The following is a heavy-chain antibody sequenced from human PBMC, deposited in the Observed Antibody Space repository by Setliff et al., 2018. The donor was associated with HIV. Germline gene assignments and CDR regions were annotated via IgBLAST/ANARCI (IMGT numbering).Heavy chain of an antibody. CDR3: AREAVRYSSSWYGEYYYYYYYMGV. CDR2: ISAYNGNT. J-gene: IGHJ6*03. CDR1: GYTFTSYG. V-gene: IGHV1-18*01. Sequence: ASVKVSCKASGYTFTSYGISWVRQAPGQGLEWMGWISAYNGNTNYAQKLQGRVTMTTDTSTSTAYMELRSLRSDDTAVYYCAREAVRYSSSWYGEYYYYYYYMGVWGKGSTVTVSS. D-gene: IGHD6-13*01.